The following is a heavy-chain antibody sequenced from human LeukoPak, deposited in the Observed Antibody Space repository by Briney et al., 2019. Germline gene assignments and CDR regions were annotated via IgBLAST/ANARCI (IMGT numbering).Heavy chain of an antibody. CDR1: GGSISRSSYY. D-gene: IGHD5-18*01. Sequence: SETLSLTCTVSGGSISRSSYYWGWIRQPPGKGLEWIGSMYNSGSTYYNPSLKSRVTISVDTSKNQFSLKLNSVTAADTAVYYCARGGDSYGAIDYWGQGTLVTVSS. CDR2: MYNSGST. J-gene: IGHJ4*02. CDR3: ARGGDSYGAIDY. V-gene: IGHV4-39*07.